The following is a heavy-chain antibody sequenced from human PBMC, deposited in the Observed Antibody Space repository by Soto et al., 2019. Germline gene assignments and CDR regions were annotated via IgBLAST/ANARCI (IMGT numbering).Heavy chain of an antibody. J-gene: IGHJ6*02. CDR3: AKEEHEVAYCGGDCYSAGMDV. Sequence: QVQLVESGGGVVQPGRSLRLSCAASGFTFSSYGMHWVRQAPGKGLEWVAIISYDGSNKYYADSVKGRFTISRDNFKNTLYLQMNSLRAEDTAVYYCAKEEHEVAYCGGDCYSAGMDVWGQGTTVTVSS. CDR2: ISYDGSNK. CDR1: GFTFSSYG. D-gene: IGHD2-21*02. V-gene: IGHV3-30*18.